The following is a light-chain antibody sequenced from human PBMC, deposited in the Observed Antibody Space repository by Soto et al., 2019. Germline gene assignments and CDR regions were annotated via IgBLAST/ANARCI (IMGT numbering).Light chain of an antibody. Sequence: QSVLTQRPAVSGSPGQSVTISCTGTSSDVGNYNRVSWYQQPPGTAPKLMIYEVSNRPSGVPDRFSGSKSGNTASLTISGLQAEDEADYYCTLYTTTNSYVFGTGTKVTVL. CDR2: EVS. J-gene: IGLJ1*01. V-gene: IGLV2-18*01. CDR1: SSDVGNYNR. CDR3: TLYTTTNSYV.